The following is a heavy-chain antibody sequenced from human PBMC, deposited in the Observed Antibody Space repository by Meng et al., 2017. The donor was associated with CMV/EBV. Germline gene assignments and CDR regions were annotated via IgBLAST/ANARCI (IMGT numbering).Heavy chain of an antibody. CDR1: GYSFTSYC. Sequence: KVSCKGSGYSFTSYCIGWVRQMPGKGLEWMGIIYPGDSDTRYSPSFQGQVTISADKSTSTAYLQWSSLKASDTAMYYCASSSSYRRYYGMDVWGQGTTVTVSS. CDR3: ASSSSYRRYYGMDV. J-gene: IGHJ6*02. D-gene: IGHD6-6*01. V-gene: IGHV5-51*01. CDR2: IYPGDSDT.